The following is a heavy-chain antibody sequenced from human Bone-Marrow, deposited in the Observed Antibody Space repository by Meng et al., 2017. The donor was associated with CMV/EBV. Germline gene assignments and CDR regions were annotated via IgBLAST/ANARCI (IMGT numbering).Heavy chain of an antibody. CDR2: IYYSGST. J-gene: IGHJ6*02. CDR1: GGSISSYY. Sequence: GSLRLSCTVSGGSISSYYWSWIRQPPGKGLEWIGYIYYSGSTNYNPSLKSRVTISVDTSKNQFSLNLSSVTAADTAVYYCARVVDFWSGYTPYGMDVWGQGTTVTVSS. V-gene: IGHV4-59*01. CDR3: ARVVDFWSGYTPYGMDV. D-gene: IGHD3-3*01.